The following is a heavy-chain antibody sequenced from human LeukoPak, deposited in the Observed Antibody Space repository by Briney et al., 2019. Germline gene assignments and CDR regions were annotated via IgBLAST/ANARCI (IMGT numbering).Heavy chain of an antibody. J-gene: IGHJ3*02. Sequence: ASVTVSCKASGYTFTGYYMHWVRQAPGQGLEWMGWINPNSGGTNYAQKFQGWVTMTRDTSISTAYMELSRLRSDDTAVYYCARMAIRMVRGVSRAFDIWGQGTMVTVSS. D-gene: IGHD3-10*01. CDR3: ARMAIRMVRGVSRAFDI. V-gene: IGHV1-2*04. CDR2: INPNSGGT. CDR1: GYTFTGYY.